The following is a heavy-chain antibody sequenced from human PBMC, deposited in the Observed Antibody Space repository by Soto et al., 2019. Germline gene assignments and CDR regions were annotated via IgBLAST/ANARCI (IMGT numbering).Heavy chain of an antibody. Sequence: GGSLRLSCAASGFTFSSYAMHWVRQAPGKGLEWVAVISYDGSNKYYADSVKGRFTISRDNSKNTLYLQMNSLRAEDTAVYYRARDHDFWSGYSLWGQGTLVTVSS. J-gene: IGHJ4*02. D-gene: IGHD3-3*01. CDR1: GFTFSSYA. V-gene: IGHV3-30-3*01. CDR2: ISYDGSNK. CDR3: ARDHDFWSGYSL.